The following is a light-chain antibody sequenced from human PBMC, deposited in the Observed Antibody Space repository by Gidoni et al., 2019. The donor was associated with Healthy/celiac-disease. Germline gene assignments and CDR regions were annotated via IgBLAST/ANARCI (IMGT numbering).Light chain of an antibody. Sequence: EFVLTQSPATLSLSPGERANLTCRASQSVSSYISWYQQKPGQAPRLLIYDASHMATGIPALFSCSGSVPDFTLTIRSLEPEDFAVYYCPQRSNWPPSLPFXGXTKVEIK. CDR3: PQRSNWPPSLP. CDR2: DAS. V-gene: IGKV3-11*01. CDR1: QSVSSY. J-gene: IGKJ4*01.